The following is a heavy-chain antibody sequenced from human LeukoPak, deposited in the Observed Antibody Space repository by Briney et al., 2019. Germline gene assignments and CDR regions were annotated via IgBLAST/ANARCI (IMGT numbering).Heavy chain of an antibody. CDR3: ARVVVRGVPTPTRDYYYGMDV. V-gene: IGHV1-69*13. J-gene: IGHJ6*02. CDR2: IIPIFGTA. CDR1: GGTFSSYA. Sequence: GASVKVSCKASGGTFSSYAISWVRQAPGQGLEWMGGIIPIFGTANYAQKFQGRVTITADESTSTAYMELSSLRSEDTAVYYCARVVVRGVPTPTRDYYYGMDVWGQGTTVTVPS. D-gene: IGHD3-10*01.